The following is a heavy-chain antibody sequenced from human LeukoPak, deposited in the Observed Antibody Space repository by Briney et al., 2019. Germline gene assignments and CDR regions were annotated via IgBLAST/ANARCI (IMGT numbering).Heavy chain of an antibody. V-gene: IGHV4-39*01. Sequence: SETLSLTCTVSGGSISSSSYYWGWTRQPPGKGLEWIGSIYYSGSTYYNPSLKSRVTISVDTSKNQFSLKLSSVTAADTAVYYCARQPLNSGSYFDYWGQGTLVTVSS. D-gene: IGHD1-26*01. CDR1: GGSISSSSYY. CDR2: IYYSGST. J-gene: IGHJ4*02. CDR3: ARQPLNSGSYFDY.